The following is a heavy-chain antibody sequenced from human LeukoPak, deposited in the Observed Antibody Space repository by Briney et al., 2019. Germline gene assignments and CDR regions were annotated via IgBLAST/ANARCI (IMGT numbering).Heavy chain of an antibody. CDR1: GYTFTSYG. D-gene: IGHD3-10*01. CDR2: ISAYNGNT. Sequence: GASVKVSCKASGYTFTSYGISWVRQAPGQGLERMGWISAYNGNTNYAQKLQGRVTMTTDTSTSTAYMELRSLRSDDTAVYYCARDRGFTMVRGEYVNWFDPWGQGTLVTVSS. V-gene: IGHV1-18*01. CDR3: ARDRGFTMVRGEYVNWFDP. J-gene: IGHJ5*02.